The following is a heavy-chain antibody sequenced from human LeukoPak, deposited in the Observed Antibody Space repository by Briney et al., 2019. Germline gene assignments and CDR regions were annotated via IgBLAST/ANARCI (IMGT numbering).Heavy chain of an antibody. CDR1: GGSISSGSYY. CDR2: TYTSGST. J-gene: IGHJ5*02. V-gene: IGHV4-61*02. CDR3: ARDSSLSGWFDP. Sequence: SETLSLTCTVSGGSISSGSYYWSWIRQPAGKGLEWVGRTYTSGSTIYNPSLGSRATISLDTSKNQFSLKLSSVTAADTAVYYCARDSSLSGWFDPWGQGTLVTVSS. D-gene: IGHD3-10*01.